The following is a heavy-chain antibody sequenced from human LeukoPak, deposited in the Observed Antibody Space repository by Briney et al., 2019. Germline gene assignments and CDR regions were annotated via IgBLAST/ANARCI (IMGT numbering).Heavy chain of an antibody. CDR1: GFTYISYA. CDR2: ISGSGGST. CDR3: AKGVLVWFGELPGSLFDY. J-gene: IGHJ4*02. Sequence: GGSLRLSCAASGFTYISYAMSWVRQAPGKGLEWVSAISGSGGSTYYADSVKGRFTISRDNSKNTLYLQMNSLRAEDTAVYYCAKGVLVWFGELPGSLFDYWGQGTLVTVSS. D-gene: IGHD3-10*01. V-gene: IGHV3-23*01.